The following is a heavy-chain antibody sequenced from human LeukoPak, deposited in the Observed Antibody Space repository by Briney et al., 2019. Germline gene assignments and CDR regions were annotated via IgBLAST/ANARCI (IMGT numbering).Heavy chain of an antibody. CDR2: IYYSGST. J-gene: IGHJ4*02. CDR1: GGSISSGDYY. D-gene: IGHD5-18*01. Sequence: PSETLSLTCTVSGGSISSGDYYWSWIRQPPGKGLEWIGYIYYSGSTYYNPSLRSRVTISVDTSRNQFSLMLNSVTAADTAMYYCARDGYNYGGRLLDYWGQGTLVTVSS. V-gene: IGHV4-30-4*02. CDR3: ARDGYNYGGRLLDY.